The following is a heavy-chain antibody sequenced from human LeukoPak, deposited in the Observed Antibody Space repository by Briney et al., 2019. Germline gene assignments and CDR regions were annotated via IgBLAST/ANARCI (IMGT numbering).Heavy chain of an antibody. CDR1: GYSFTSYW. CDR3: ARLPPNYYDSSGPDY. CDR2: IYPGDSDT. D-gene: IGHD3-22*01. V-gene: IGHV5-51*01. J-gene: IGHJ4*02. Sequence: ESLKISCKGSGYSFTSYWIGWVRQMPGKGLEWMGIIYPGDSDTRYSPSFQGQVTISADKSISTAYLQWSSLKASDTAMYYCARLPPNYYDSSGPDYWGQGTLVTVSS.